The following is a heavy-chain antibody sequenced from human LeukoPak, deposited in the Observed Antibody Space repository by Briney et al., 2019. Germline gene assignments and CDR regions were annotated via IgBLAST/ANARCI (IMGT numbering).Heavy chain of an antibody. J-gene: IGHJ4*02. V-gene: IGHV4-59*01. CDR2: IYYSGST. CDR1: GVSMSSYY. D-gene: IGHD3-22*01. CDR3: ARVDYDSSGYYLGFDY. Sequence: SETLSLSCTVSGVSMSSYYWSWIRQPPGKGLEWIGCIYYSGSTNYNPSLKSRVTISVDTSKNQFSLKLSSVTAADTAVYYCARVDYDSSGYYLGFDYWGQGTLVTVSS.